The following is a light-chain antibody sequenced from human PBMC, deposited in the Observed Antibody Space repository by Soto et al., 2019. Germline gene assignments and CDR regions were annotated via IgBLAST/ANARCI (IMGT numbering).Light chain of an antibody. CDR2: GAS. CDR1: QSVSNSY. CDR3: QQYGSSPYT. J-gene: IGKJ5*01. V-gene: IGKV3-20*01. Sequence: IVLTQSPCTLSLSPGERATLSCRASQSVSNSYLAWYQQKPGQAPRLLIYGASSRTTGIPERFSGSGSGTDFTLTISRLAPEDFAMYYCQQYGSSPYTFGQGTRLEIK.